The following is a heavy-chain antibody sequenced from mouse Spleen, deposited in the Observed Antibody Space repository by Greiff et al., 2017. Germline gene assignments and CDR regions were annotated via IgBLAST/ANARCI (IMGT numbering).Heavy chain of an antibody. CDR1: GYSITSDYA. CDR2: ISYSGST. D-gene: IGHD2-3*01. Sequence: VQLQQSGPGLVKPSQSLSLTCTVTGYSITSDYAWNWIRQFPGNKLEWMGYISYSGSTSYNPSLKSRISITRDTSKNQFFLQLNSVTTEDTATYYCARSRDGYLYFDVWGAGTTVTVSS. V-gene: IGHV3-2*02. CDR3: ARSRDGYLYFDV. J-gene: IGHJ1*01.